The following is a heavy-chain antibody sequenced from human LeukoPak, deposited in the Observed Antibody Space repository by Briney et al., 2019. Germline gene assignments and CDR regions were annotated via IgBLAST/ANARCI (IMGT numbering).Heavy chain of an antibody. D-gene: IGHD1-26*01. CDR1: GYTFTSYG. J-gene: IGHJ5*02. CDR2: IIAYNGHT. Sequence: ASVKVSCKASGYTFTSYGISWVRQAPGQGLEWMGWIIAYNGHTNYAQKLQGRVTMTTDTFTSTAYMELRSLRSEDTAVYSCARVPRGSYSGCRWFDPWGQGTLVTVSS. CDR3: ARVPRGSYSGCRWFDP. V-gene: IGHV1-18*01.